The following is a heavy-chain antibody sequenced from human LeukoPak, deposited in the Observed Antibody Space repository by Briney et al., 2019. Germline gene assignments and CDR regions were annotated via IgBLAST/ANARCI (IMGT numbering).Heavy chain of an antibody. V-gene: IGHV1-24*01. CDR2: FDPEDGET. J-gene: IGHJ4*02. CDR3: ATVMNYGFDFDY. D-gene: IGHD1-7*01. Sequence: ASVKVSCKVSGYTLTELSMHWVRQAPGKGLEWMGGFDPEDGETVYAQKFQGRVTMTEDTSTDTAYMELSSLRSEDTAVYYCATVMNYGFDFDYWGQGTLVTVSS. CDR1: GYTLTELS.